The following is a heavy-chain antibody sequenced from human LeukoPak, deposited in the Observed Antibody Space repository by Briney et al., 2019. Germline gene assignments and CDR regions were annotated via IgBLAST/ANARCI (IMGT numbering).Heavy chain of an antibody. CDR2: IYYSGST. D-gene: IGHD3-10*01. V-gene: IGHV4-61*01. CDR1: GGSFSSGSYY. J-gene: IGHJ3*02. Sequence: PSETLSLTCTVSGGSFSSGSYYWSWIRQPPGKGLEWIGYIYYSGSTNYNPSLKSRVTISVDTSKNQFSLKLSSVTAADTAVYYCAREKFGDNAFDIWGQGTMVTVSS. CDR3: AREKFGDNAFDI.